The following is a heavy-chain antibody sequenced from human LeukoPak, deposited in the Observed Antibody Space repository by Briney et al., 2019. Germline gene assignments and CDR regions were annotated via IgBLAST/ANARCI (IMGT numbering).Heavy chain of an antibody. CDR3: AREGMARGVFYDY. CDR2: ISTYDGAT. CDR1: GYGFTKYG. J-gene: IGHJ4*02. V-gene: IGHV1-18*04. Sequence: GASVMVSCKASGYGFTKYGISWVRQAPGQGLEGMGWISTYDGATNLAQKVQDRFTMTTATSSSTAYMELRNLRSDDTAVYYCAREGMARGVFYDYWGQGTLVTVSS. D-gene: IGHD3-10*01.